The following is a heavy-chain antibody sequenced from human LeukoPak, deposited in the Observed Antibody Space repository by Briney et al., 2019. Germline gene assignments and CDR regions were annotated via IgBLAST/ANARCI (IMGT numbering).Heavy chain of an antibody. CDR3: AKERGGGGYSYGQYYFDY. J-gene: IGHJ4*02. CDR1: GFTFSSYG. D-gene: IGHD5-18*01. Sequence: GGSLRLSCAASGFTFSSYGMHWVRQAPGKGLEWAAVIWYDGSNKYYADSVKGRFTISRDNSKNTLYLQMNSLRAEDTAVYYCAKERGGGGYSYGQYYFDYWGQGTLVTVSS. CDR2: IWYDGSNK. V-gene: IGHV3-33*06.